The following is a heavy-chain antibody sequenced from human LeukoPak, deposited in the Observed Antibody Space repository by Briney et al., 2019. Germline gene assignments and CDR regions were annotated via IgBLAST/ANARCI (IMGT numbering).Heavy chain of an antibody. CDR3: ARGLITTVDY. V-gene: IGHV3-21*01. Sequence: PGGSLRLSCAASGFTFSSYSMIWVRQAPGEGLEWVSSISSSSSYIYYADSVKGRFTISRDNAKNSLYLQMNSLRAEDTAVYYCARGLITTVDYWGQGTLVTVSS. CDR1: GFTFSSYS. J-gene: IGHJ4*02. CDR2: ISSSSSYI. D-gene: IGHD3-3*01.